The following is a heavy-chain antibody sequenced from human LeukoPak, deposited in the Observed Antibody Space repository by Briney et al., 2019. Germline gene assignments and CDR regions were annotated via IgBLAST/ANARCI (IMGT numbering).Heavy chain of an antibody. CDR1: GGSISSGDYY. J-gene: IGHJ4*02. CDR2: IYYSGST. D-gene: IGHD3-22*01. Sequence: PSETLSLTCTVSGGSISSGDYYWSWIRQPPGKGLEWIGYIYYSGSTYYNPSLNSRVTISVDTSKNQFSLKLSSVTAADTAVYYCARGIYYDSSGHYFDYWGQGTLVTVSS. CDR3: ARGIYYDSSGHYFDY. V-gene: IGHV4-30-4*01.